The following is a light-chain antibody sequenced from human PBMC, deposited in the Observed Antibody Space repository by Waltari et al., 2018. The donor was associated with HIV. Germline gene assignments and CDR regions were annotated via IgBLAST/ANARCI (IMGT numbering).Light chain of an antibody. J-gene: IGLJ3*02. V-gene: IGLV1-47*01. Sequence: QSVLSQPPLASGTPGQLVPISCSGSHSNLGRNYVYWYHQLPGTAPKPLIYRNNQRPSGVPDRLSGSKSGTSASLAISGLRSEDEAHYYCAAWDDSLTGRVFGGGTSLTVL. CDR2: RNN. CDR1: HSNLGRNY. CDR3: AAWDDSLTGRV.